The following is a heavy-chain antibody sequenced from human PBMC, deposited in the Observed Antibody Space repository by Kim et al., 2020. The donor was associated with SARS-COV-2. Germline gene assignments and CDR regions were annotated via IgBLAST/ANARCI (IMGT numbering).Heavy chain of an antibody. CDR3: TRHESLLPFDI. CDR2: IRSKANSYAT. D-gene: IGHD1-26*01. Sequence: GGSLRLSCAASGFTFSGSAMHWVRQASGKGLEWVGRIRSKANSYATAYAASVKGRFTISRDDSKNTAYLQMNSLKTEDTAVYYCTRHESLLPFDIWGQGTMVTVSS. V-gene: IGHV3-73*01. J-gene: IGHJ3*02. CDR1: GFTFSGSA.